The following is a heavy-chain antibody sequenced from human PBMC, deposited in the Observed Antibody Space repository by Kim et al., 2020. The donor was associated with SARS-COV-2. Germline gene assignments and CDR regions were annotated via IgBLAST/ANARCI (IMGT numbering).Heavy chain of an antibody. V-gene: IGHV4-39*01. J-gene: IGHJ4*02. D-gene: IGHD3-10*01. CDR3: ARPEGSGWGY. CDR1: GGSISSSSYY. CDR2: IYYSGST. Sequence: SETLSLTCTVSGGSISSSSYYWGWNRQPPGKGLEWIGSIYYSGSTYYNPSLKSRVTISVDTSKNQFSLKLSSVTAADTAVYYCARPEGSGWGYWGQGTLVTVSS.